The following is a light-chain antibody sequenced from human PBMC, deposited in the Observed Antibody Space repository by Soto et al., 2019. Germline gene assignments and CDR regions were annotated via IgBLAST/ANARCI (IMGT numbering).Light chain of an antibody. CDR2: NNY. CDR1: SSNVGSNT. J-gene: IGLJ2*01. V-gene: IGLV1-44*01. CDR3: AAWDDSLNGPV. Sequence: QLVLTQPPSASGTPGQRVTISCSGSSSNVGSNTVNWYQQLPGTAPRLLIYNNYQRPSGVPDRFSGSKSGTSASLAISGLQSEDEADYYCAAWDDSLNGPVFGGGTKVTVL.